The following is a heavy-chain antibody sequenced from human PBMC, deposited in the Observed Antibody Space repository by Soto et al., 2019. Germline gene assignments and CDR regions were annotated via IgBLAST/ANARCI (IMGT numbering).Heavy chain of an antibody. CDR3: ARCGAYYDFWSGFSYGMDV. V-gene: IGHV1-69*06. Sequence: QVQLVQSGAEVKKPGSSVKVSCKASGGTFSSYAISWVRQAPGQGLEWMGGIIPIFGTANYAQNLQGRVTITADKSTSTAYVELSSLRSEDTAVYYCARCGAYYDFWSGFSYGMDVWGQGTTVTVSS. D-gene: IGHD3-3*01. CDR2: IIPIFGTA. J-gene: IGHJ6*02. CDR1: GGTFSSYA.